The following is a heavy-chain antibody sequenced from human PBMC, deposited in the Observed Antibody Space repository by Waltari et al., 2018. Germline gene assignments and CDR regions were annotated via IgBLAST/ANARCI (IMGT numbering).Heavy chain of an antibody. CDR2: VSSSGSTE. Sequence: EVQLVESGGGLVQPGGSLRLSCAASGFIFPRHEMNWVRQAPGKGLEWVSYVSSSGSTEYYADSVKGRFTISRDNAKNSLYLQMSSLRAEDTAVYYCVRESGYYYDFWGQGTLVTVSS. CDR1: GFIFPRHE. CDR3: VRESGYYYDF. J-gene: IGHJ4*02. V-gene: IGHV3-48*03. D-gene: IGHD3-22*01.